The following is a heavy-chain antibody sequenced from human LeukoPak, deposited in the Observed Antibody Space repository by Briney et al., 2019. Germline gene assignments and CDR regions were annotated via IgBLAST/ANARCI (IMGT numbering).Heavy chain of an antibody. CDR2: NRSNAYGETA. Sequence: GGSLRLSCTTSGFTFDDFAISWVRHAPGKGLEWVCSNRSNAYGETAECAAPVRRRFTISRDDFNSIAYLHMDMLKTEDAAVYYCTSDHLVSDCDYDYWGQGTLVSVSS. J-gene: IGHJ4*02. CDR3: TSDHLVSDCDYDY. D-gene: IGHD2-21*01. V-gene: IGHV3-49*04. CDR1: GFTFDDFA.